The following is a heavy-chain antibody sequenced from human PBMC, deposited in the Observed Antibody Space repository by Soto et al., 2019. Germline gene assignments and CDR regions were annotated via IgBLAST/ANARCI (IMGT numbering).Heavy chain of an antibody. J-gene: IGHJ4*02. CDR2: ISYDGSNK. CDR3: TRGPRPSSTGTGAL. D-gene: IGHD1-1*01. Sequence: PGGSLRLSCAASGFTFSSYGMHWVRQAPGKGLEWVAVISYDGSNKYYADSVKGRFTIARDNAKNTLFLQMRSLRGEDTAVYYCTRGPRPSSTGTGALWGRGALVTVSS. V-gene: IGHV3-30*03. CDR1: GFTFSSYG.